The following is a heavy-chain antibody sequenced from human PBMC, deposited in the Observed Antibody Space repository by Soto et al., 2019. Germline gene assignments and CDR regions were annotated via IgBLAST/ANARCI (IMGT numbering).Heavy chain of an antibody. V-gene: IGHV4-61*01. CDR1: GGSVSSGSYY. Sequence: QVQLQESGPGLVKPSETLSLTCTVSGGSVSSGSYYWSWIRHPPGKGLEWIGYIYYSGSTNYNPSLKSRVTISVDTSKNQFTLKLSSVTAADTAVYYCARGGAAPGPEYFQHWGQGTLVTVSS. D-gene: IGHD2-15*01. J-gene: IGHJ1*01. CDR3: ARGGAAPGPEYFQH. CDR2: IYYSGST.